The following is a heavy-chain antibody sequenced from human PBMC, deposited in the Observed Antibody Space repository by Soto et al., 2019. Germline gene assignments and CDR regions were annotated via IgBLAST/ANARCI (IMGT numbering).Heavy chain of an antibody. CDR1: GDSVSSNSAT. V-gene: IGHV6-1*01. CDR2: TYYRSKWYN. Sequence: PSQTLSLTCAISGDSVSSNSATWHWIRQSPSRGLEWLGRTYYRSKWYNDYALSVKSQITINPDTSKNQFSLHLNSVTPEDTAVYYCARLVIVPYYFDSWGQGTLVTVSS. J-gene: IGHJ4*02. D-gene: IGHD1-26*01. CDR3: ARLVIVPYYFDS.